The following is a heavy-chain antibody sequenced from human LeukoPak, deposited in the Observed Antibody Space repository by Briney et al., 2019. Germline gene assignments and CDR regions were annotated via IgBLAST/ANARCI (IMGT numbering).Heavy chain of an antibody. CDR3: ARGRRDYYDSSGYLDY. D-gene: IGHD3-22*01. V-gene: IGHV5-51*01. CDR1: GYSFTSYW. J-gene: IGHJ4*02. CDR2: IYPGDSDT. Sequence: GESLKISCKGSGYSFTSYWIGWVRQMPGKGLEWMGIIYPGDSDTRYSLSFQGQVTISADKSISTAYLQWGSLKASDTAMYYCARGRRDYYDSSGYLDYWGQGTLVTVSS.